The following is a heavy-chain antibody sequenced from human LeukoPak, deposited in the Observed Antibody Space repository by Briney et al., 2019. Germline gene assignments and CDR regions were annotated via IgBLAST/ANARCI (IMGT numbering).Heavy chain of an antibody. J-gene: IGHJ4*01. D-gene: IGHD3-22*01. V-gene: IGHV3-21*01. Sequence: KSGGSLRLSCAASGFTFSSYSMNWVRQAPGQGLEWVSSISISSSYIYYAVSVKGRFTISRDNAKNSLYLQMNSLRAEDTAVYYCARGLSYYDSSGYYYVVTYFDYWGQGTLVTVSS. CDR1: GFTFSSYS. CDR3: ARGLSYYDSSGYYYVVTYFDY. CDR2: ISISSSYI.